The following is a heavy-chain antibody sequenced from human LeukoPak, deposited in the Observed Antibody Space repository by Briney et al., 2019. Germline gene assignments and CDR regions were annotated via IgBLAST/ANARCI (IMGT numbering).Heavy chain of an antibody. V-gene: IGHV3-20*04. J-gene: IGHJ4*02. CDR2: INWNGGST. D-gene: IGHD4-17*01. Sequence: RTGGSLRLSCAASGFTFDYYGMSWVRQALGKGLEWVSGINWNGGSTGYADSVKGRFTISRDNAKNSLYLQMNSLRAEDTALYYCARDRTVTTSLFDYWGQGTLVTVSS. CDR3: ARDRTVTTSLFDY. CDR1: GFTFDYYG.